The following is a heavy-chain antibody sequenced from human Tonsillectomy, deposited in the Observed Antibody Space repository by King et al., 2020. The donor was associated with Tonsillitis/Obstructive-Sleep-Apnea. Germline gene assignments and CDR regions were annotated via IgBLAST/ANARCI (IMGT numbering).Heavy chain of an antibody. CDR3: ARETSGYGNDAFDI. Sequence: VQLVESGAEVKKPGASVKVSCKASRYTFTTYSMHWVRQAPGQGLEWMGMINTSGSSTDYAQKFQGRVTMTRDTSTSTLYMELSSLRSEDTAVYYCARETSGYGNDAFDIWGQGTMVTVSS. CDR1: RYTFTTYS. V-gene: IGHV1-46*01. J-gene: IGHJ3*02. CDR2: INTSGSST. D-gene: IGHD3-22*01.